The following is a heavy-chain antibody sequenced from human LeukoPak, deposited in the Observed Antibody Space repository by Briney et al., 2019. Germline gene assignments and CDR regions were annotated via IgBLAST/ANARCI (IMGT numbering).Heavy chain of an antibody. V-gene: IGHV2-5*01. CDR1: GFALATNGVG. Sequence: SGPTLVNPTQILTLTCTFSGFALATNGVGVGWIRQPPGKALEWLAVIYWNDDKHYSPFLKSRLTITKDTSKEQVVLTVTNMDPVDTATYYFARFKVTGPYRFDYWGQGTLVTVSS. CDR3: ARFKVTGPYRFDY. J-gene: IGHJ4*02. CDR2: IYWNDDK. D-gene: IGHD1-20*01.